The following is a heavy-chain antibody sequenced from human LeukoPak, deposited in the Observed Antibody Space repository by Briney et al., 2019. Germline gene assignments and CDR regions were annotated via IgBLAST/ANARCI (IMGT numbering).Heavy chain of an antibody. V-gene: IGHV4-39*07. CDR3: AREHYYYYYMDV. CDR1: GGSISSSSYY. Sequence: NASETLSLTCTVSGGSISSSSYYWGWIRQPPGKGLEWIGSIYYSGITYYNPSLKSRVTLSVDTSKTQFSLKLNSVTAADTAVYYCAREHYYYYYMDVWGKGTTVTVSS. CDR2: IYYSGIT. J-gene: IGHJ6*03.